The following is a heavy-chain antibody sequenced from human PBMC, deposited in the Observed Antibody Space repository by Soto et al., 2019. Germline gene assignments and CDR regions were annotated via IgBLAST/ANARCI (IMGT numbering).Heavy chain of an antibody. CDR2: VSYDGTNK. Sequence: QVQLAESGGDVVQPGRSLRLSCVASGFTFSLYTMHWVRQAPGKGLEWVAVVSYDGTNKYSAASVKGRFTISRDHSKNTLSLQLSSLRPDDPAVYFCARDSGWETLGYFNFWGQGTLVTVS. CDR1: GFTFSLYT. D-gene: IGHD1-26*01. J-gene: IGHJ4*02. CDR3: ARDSGWETLGYFNF. V-gene: IGHV3-30-3*01.